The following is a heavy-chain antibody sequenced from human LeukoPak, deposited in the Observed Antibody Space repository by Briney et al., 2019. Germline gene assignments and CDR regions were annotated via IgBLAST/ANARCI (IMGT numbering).Heavy chain of an antibody. Sequence: GGSLRLSCAASGFTFSSYSMNWVRQAPGKGLEWVSSISSSSSYIYYADSVKGRFTISRDNAKNSLYLQMNSLRAEDTAVYYCARVSSGSGSYRTLLSYWGQGTLVTVSS. CDR2: ISSSSSYI. CDR3: ARVSSGSGSYRTLLSY. J-gene: IGHJ4*02. V-gene: IGHV3-21*01. CDR1: GFTFSSYS. D-gene: IGHD3-10*01.